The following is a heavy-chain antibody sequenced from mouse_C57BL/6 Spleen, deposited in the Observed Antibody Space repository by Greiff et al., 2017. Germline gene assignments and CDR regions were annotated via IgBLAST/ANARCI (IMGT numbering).Heavy chain of an antibody. CDR3: TGGGYPYWYFDV. CDR1: GFTFSNYW. J-gene: IGHJ1*03. D-gene: IGHD2-2*01. V-gene: IGHV6-3*01. Sequence: DVMLVESGGGLVQPGGSMKLSCVASGFTFSNYWMNWVRQSPEKGLEWVAQIRLKSDNYATHYAESVKGRFTISRDDSKSSVYLQMNNLRAEDTGIYYCTGGGYPYWYFDVWGTGTTVTVSS. CDR2: IRLKSDNYAT.